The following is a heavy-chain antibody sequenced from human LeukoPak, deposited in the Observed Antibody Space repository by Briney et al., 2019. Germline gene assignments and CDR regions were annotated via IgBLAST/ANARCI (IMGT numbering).Heavy chain of an antibody. CDR2: IYPGDSDT. CDR3: ARLYYYDSSGYYSPFDY. J-gene: IGHJ4*02. CDR1: GSSFTSYW. Sequence: LGESLKISCKGSGSSFTSYWIGWGRQMPGKGLEWMGIIYPGDSDTRYSPSFQGQVTISADKSISTAYLQWSSLKASDTAMYYCARLYYYDSSGYYSPFDYWGQGTLVTVSS. V-gene: IGHV5-51*01. D-gene: IGHD3-22*01.